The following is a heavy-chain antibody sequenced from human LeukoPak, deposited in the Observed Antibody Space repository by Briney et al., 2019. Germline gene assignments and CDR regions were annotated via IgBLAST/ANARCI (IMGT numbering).Heavy chain of an antibody. V-gene: IGHV3-30*02. CDR2: TSFDGTNK. Sequence: GGSLRLSCAASGFTFSSYGMHWVRQAPGKGLEWVAFTSFDGTNKYYPDTVKGRFTISRDNFKNTLYLEMNVLRVEDTATYYCAKDWASYSAFDFWGHGTMVIVS. D-gene: IGHD3-16*01. CDR1: GFTFSSYG. CDR3: AKDWASYSAFDF. J-gene: IGHJ3*01.